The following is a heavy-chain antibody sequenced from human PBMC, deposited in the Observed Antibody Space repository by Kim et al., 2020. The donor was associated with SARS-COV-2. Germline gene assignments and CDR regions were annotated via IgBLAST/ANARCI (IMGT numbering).Heavy chain of an antibody. D-gene: IGHD2-15*01. J-gene: IGHJ6*03. Sequence: GGSLRLSCSASGFIFGDHGMSWVRQAPGKGLEWVSFIRSNTYGGTTEYAASVKGRFTISRDDSKSIAYLQMHSLKTDDIAVYYCTREGGSTGTTNNRWYYMDVWGKGTTVTVSS. CDR1: GFIFGDHG. V-gene: IGHV3-49*04. CDR2: IRSNTYGGTT. CDR3: TREGGSTGTTNNRWYYMDV.